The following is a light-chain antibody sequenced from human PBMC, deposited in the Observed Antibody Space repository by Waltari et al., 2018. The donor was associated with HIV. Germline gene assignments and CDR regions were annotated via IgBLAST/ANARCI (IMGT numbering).Light chain of an antibody. CDR3: CSYAGSSTLI. V-gene: IGLV2-23*02. Sequence: QSALTQPASVSGSPGQSITISCPGTSSDVGSYNLVSWYQQHPGKVPKLIIYEVSKRPSGVSYRFSGSKSGDTASLTISGLQAEDEADYYCCSYAGSSTLIFGGGTKLTVL. J-gene: IGLJ2*01. CDR1: SSDVGSYNL. CDR2: EVS.